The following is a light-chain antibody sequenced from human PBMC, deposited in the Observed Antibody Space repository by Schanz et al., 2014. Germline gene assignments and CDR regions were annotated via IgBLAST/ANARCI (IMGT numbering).Light chain of an antibody. V-gene: IGLV2-14*01. J-gene: IGLJ3*02. CDR1: SSDVGGYNY. Sequence: SALTQPASVSASPGQSITISCTGTSSDVGGYNYVSWYQQYPGKAPKLIIYDVSNRPSGVSNRFSGSRSGNTASLTISGLQAEDEADYYCTSYTGSGTLWVFGGGTKLTVL. CDR3: TSYTGSGTLWV. CDR2: DVS.